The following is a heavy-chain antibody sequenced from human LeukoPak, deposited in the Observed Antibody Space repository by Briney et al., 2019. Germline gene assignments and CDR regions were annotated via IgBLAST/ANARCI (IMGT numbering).Heavy chain of an antibody. CDR3: ARADAAAAFDY. D-gene: IGHD6-13*01. CDR1: GGSISSYY. J-gene: IGHJ4*02. CDR2: IYYSGST. V-gene: IGHV4-59*01. Sequence: KTSETLSLTCTVSGGSISSYYWSWIRQPPGKGPEWIGYIYYSGSTNYNPSLKSRVTISVDTSKNQFSLKLSSVTAADTAVYYCARADAAAAFDYWGQGTLVTVSS.